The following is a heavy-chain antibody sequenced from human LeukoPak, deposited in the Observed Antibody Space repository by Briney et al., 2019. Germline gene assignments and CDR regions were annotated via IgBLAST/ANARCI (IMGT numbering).Heavy chain of an antibody. CDR1: GFTFSSYS. CDR3: ASSATDFWSGPVDY. Sequence: GGSLRLSCAASGFTFSSYSMNWVRQAPGKGLEWVSSISSSSSYIYYADSVKGRFTISRDNAKNSLYLQMNSLRAEDTAVYYCASSATDFWSGPVDYWGQGTLVTVSS. D-gene: IGHD3-3*01. V-gene: IGHV3-21*01. J-gene: IGHJ4*02. CDR2: ISSSSSYI.